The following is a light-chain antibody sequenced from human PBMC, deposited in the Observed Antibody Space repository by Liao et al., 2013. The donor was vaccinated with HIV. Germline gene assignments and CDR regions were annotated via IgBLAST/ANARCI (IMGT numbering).Light chain of an antibody. CDR3: QAWDGSTAGGVV. V-gene: IGLV3-1*01. Sequence: SSELTQPPSVSVSPGQTASITCSGPKMGDKYVSWYQQRPGQSPLLVIYQDTKRPSGIPERFSGSNSGNTATLTISGTQTVDEADYYCQAWDGSTAGGVVFGGGTKLTVL. J-gene: IGLJ2*01. CDR1: KMGDKY. CDR2: QDT.